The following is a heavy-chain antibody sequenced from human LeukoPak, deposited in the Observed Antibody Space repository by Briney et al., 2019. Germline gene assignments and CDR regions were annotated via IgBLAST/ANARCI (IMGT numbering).Heavy chain of an antibody. CDR3: AGSWFYRDYFEY. V-gene: IGHV3-30*03. Sequence: GRSLRLSCAASGFPFSSYGMHWVRQAPGKGLEWVAVLSYDGSNEYYADSVKGRFTISRDNSKNTLYLQMNSLRVEDKAVYYCAGSWFYRDYFEYWGQGTLVTVSS. J-gene: IGHJ4*02. CDR1: GFPFSSYG. D-gene: IGHD3-10*01. CDR2: LSYDGSNE.